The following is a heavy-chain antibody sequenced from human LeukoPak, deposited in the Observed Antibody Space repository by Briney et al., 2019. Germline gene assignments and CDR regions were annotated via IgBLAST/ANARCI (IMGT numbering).Heavy chain of an antibody. CDR2: INHSGST. CDR1: GGSFSGYY. D-gene: IGHD6-6*01. J-gene: IGHJ4*02. V-gene: IGHV4-34*01. Sequence: SETLSLTCAVYGGSFSGYYWSWIRQPPGKGLEWIGEINHSGSTNYNPSLKSRVTISVDTSKNQFSLKLSSVTAADTAVYYCARGYSSSYDYWGQGTLVTVSS. CDR3: ARGYSSSYDY.